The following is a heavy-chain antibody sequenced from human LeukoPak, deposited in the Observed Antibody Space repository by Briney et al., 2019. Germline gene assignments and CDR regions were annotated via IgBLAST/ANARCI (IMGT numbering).Heavy chain of an antibody. CDR2: IYSGGST. Sequence: GGSLRLSCAASGFTVSSNYMSWVRQAPGKGLEWVSVIYSGGSTYYADSVKGRFTISRDNAKNSLYLQMNSLRAEDTALYYCAKDIRSGYSSGWYAGFDAFDIWGQGTMVTVSS. D-gene: IGHD6-19*01. CDR3: AKDIRSGYSSGWYAGFDAFDI. V-gene: IGHV3-53*05. CDR1: GFTVSSNY. J-gene: IGHJ3*02.